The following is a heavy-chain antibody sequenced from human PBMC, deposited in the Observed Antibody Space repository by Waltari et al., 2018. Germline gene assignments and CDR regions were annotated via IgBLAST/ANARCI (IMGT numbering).Heavy chain of an antibody. CDR3: ASDRGRGLFLDN. J-gene: IGHJ4*02. CDR2: IHYSGRA. CDR1: GDSISRNYW. D-gene: IGHD2-15*01. V-gene: IGHV4-4*02. Sequence: QVQLQESGPGLVKPSGTLSLTCAVSGDSISRNYWWSWGRQPPGKGLEWIGQIHYSGRANYNPSLESRVTVSIDTSNNQFSLKLTSATAADTAVYYCASDRGRGLFLDNWGQGTLVTVSP.